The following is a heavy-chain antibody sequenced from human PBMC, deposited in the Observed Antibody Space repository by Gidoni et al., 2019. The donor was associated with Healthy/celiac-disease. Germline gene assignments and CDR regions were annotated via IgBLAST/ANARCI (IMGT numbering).Heavy chain of an antibody. CDR1: GFTFDDSA. J-gene: IGHJ6*02. V-gene: IGHV3-9*01. D-gene: IGHD2-2*02. Sequence: EVQLVESGGGVVQPGKSQRLPCASSGFTFDDSAMHWVRQAPGKGLGLVSGISWNSGSIGYADSVKGRFTISRDNAKNSLYLQMNSLRAEDTALYYCAKDMGCSSTSCYKFYYYYGMDVWGQGTTVTVSS. CDR2: ISWNSGSI. CDR3: AKDMGCSSTSCYKFYYYYGMDV.